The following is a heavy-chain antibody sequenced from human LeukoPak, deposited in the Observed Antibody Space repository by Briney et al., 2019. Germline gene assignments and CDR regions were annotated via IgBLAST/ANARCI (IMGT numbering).Heavy chain of an antibody. CDR1: GFTFSSYA. V-gene: IGHV3-30*04. Sequence: GGSLRLSCAASGFTFSSYAMHWVRQAPGKGLEWVAVISYDGSNKYYADSVKGRFTISRDNSKNTLYLQVNSLRAEDTAVYYCARDLAAAPFYWGQGTLVTVSS. D-gene: IGHD6-13*01. CDR3: ARDLAAAPFY. J-gene: IGHJ4*02. CDR2: ISYDGSNK.